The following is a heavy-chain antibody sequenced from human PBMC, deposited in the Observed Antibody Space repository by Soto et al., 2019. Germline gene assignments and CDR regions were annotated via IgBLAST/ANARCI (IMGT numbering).Heavy chain of an antibody. Sequence: SETLSLTCTVSGGSITSGDYYWSWIRQPPGKGLEWIAYIYYSGSTSYNPSLKSRVTISVDTSKSQFSLKLTSVTAADTAVYYCARGGGVYYFDYWGQGTLVTVSS. CDR2: IYYSGST. D-gene: IGHD2-8*02. CDR1: GGSITSGDYY. J-gene: IGHJ4*02. V-gene: IGHV4-30-4*02. CDR3: ARGGGVYYFDY.